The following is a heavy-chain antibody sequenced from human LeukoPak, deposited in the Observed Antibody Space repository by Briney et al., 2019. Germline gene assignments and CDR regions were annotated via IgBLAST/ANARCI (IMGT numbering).Heavy chain of an antibody. D-gene: IGHD2-2*01. J-gene: IGHJ4*02. Sequence: GGAPGLSCAAPGVTFCSYAMSWGRPAPGEGAGGGSAICGSGGSTYYADSVKGRFTISRDNSKNTLYLQMNSLRAEDTAVYYCAKTHIVVVPAARTDFDYWGQGTLVTVSS. V-gene: IGHV3-23*01. CDR1: GVTFCSYA. CDR2: ICGSGGST. CDR3: AKTHIVVVPAARTDFDY.